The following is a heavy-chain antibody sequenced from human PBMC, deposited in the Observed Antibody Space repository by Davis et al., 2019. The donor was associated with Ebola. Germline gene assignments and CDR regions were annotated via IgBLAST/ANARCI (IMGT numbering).Heavy chain of an antibody. CDR1: GGSFSGYY. Sequence: MPGGSLRLSCAVYGGSFSGYYWSWIRQPPGKGLEWIGEINHSESTNYNPSLKSRVTISVDTSKNQFSLKLSSVTAADTAVYYCARPNRYYYDSSGYYGIDAFDIWGQGTMVTVSS. CDR3: ARPNRYYYDSSGYYGIDAFDI. CDR2: INHSEST. D-gene: IGHD3-22*01. J-gene: IGHJ3*02. V-gene: IGHV4-34*01.